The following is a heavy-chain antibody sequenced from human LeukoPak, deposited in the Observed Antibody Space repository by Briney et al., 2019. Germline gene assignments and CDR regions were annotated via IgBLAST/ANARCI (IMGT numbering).Heavy chain of an antibody. J-gene: IGHJ3*02. CDR2: IYYSGST. D-gene: IGHD3-22*01. Sequence: SGTLSLTCTVSGGSISSYYWSWIRQPPGKGLEWIGYIYYSGSTNYNPSLKSRVTISVDTSKNQFSLKLSSVTAADTAVYYCARDRGYYDSSGYYYHDAFDIWGQGTMVTVSS. CDR3: ARDRGYYDSSGYYYHDAFDI. V-gene: IGHV4-59*01. CDR1: GGSISSYY.